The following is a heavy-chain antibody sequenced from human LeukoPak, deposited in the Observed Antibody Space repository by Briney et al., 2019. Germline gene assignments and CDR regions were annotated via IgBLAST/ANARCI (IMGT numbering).Heavy chain of an antibody. D-gene: IGHD3-22*01. J-gene: IGHJ3*02. CDR1: GGSISSCY. CDR3: ARVRQITMIVVDAFDI. V-gene: IGHV4-59*01. Sequence: SETLSLTCTVSGGSISSCYWSWIRQPPGKGLEWIGYIYYSGSTNHNPSLKSRVTISVDTSKNQFSLKLSSVTAADTAVYYCARVRQITMIVVDAFDIWGQGTMVTVSS. CDR2: IYYSGST.